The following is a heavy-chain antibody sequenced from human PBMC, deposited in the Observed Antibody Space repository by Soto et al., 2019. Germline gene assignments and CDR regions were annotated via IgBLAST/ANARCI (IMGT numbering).Heavy chain of an antibody. CDR3: ARGQEGVVATH. J-gene: IGHJ4*01. CDR2: VKDGGHT. D-gene: IGHD5-12*01. CDR1: GGSLSGYY. V-gene: IGHV4-34*01. Sequence: QVQLQQWGAGLLKPSETLSLKCAVTGGSLSGYYWSWIRQPPGKGLEWIGEVKDGGHTNYSPSLRGRVNISSDTSNNQFSLRLNSVTAADTGVYYCARGQEGVVATHWDHGSLVTVSS.